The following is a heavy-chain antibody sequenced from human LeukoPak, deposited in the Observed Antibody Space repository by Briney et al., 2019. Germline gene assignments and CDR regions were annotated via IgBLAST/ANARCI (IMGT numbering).Heavy chain of an antibody. CDR3: ARVRYDYVWGSYRTPNWFDP. Sequence: TSETLSLTCTVSGGSISSYYWSWIRQSPGKGLECIGYIHYTGSTNYNPSLKSRVTISVETSKNQFSLKLKSVTAADTAVYYCARVRYDYVWGSYRTPNWFDPWGQGTLVTVSS. V-gene: IGHV4-59*01. CDR1: GGSISSYY. D-gene: IGHD3-16*02. J-gene: IGHJ5*02. CDR2: IHYTGST.